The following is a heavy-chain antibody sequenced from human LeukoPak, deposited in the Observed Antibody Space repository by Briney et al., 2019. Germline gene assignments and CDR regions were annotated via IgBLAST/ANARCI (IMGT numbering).Heavy chain of an antibody. CDR2: ISSSSSTI. Sequence: GGSLRLSCAASGFTFSSYSMNWVRQAPGKGLEWVSYISSSSSTIYYADSVKGRFTISRDNAKNSLYLQMNSLRVEDTAVYYCARVSSMLRGPLVIYYFDFWGQGTLVTVSS. J-gene: IGHJ4*02. D-gene: IGHD3-10*01. CDR3: ARVSSMLRGPLVIYYFDF. CDR1: GFTFSSYS. V-gene: IGHV3-48*01.